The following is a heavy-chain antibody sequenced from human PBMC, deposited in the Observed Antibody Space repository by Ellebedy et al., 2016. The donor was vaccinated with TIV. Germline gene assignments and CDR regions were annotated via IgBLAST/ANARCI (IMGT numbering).Heavy chain of an antibody. Sequence: MLSETLSLTCIVSGDSISSTNYFWGWIRQPPGKGLEWIGSLNYGGETYFDPSLKSRVTMSLDTSKNQFSLKVNSVTAADTAIYYCASHRGFYSGWSFDNWGQGTLITVSS. CDR2: LNYGGET. V-gene: IGHV4-39*07. CDR3: ASHRGFYSGWSFDN. CDR1: GDSISSTNYF. D-gene: IGHD5-12*01. J-gene: IGHJ4*02.